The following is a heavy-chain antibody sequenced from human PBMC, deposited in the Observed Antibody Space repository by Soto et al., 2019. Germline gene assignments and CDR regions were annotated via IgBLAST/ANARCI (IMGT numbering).Heavy chain of an antibody. J-gene: IGHJ6*02. CDR3: AKDDFWSGYYQENGMDV. CDR2: ISGSGSTI. D-gene: IGHD3-3*01. V-gene: IGHV3-11*01. Sequence: PGGSLRLSCAASGFTFSDYCMSWIRQAPGKGLEWVSHISGSGSTIYFADSVKGRFTISRDNAKNSLYLQMNSLRAEDTAVYYCAKDDFWSGYYQENGMDVWGQGTTVTVSS. CDR1: GFTFSDYC.